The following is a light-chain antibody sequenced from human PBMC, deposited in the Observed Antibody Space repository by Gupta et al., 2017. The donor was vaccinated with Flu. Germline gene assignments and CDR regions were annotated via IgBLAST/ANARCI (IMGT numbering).Light chain of an antibody. CDR1: SSDVGGYNF. J-gene: IGLJ2*01. V-gene: IGLV2-8*01. CDR2: EVN. CDR3: SSYAVSNYLV. Sequence: SSDVGGYNFVSWYQQYPGKAPKLLIYEVNKRPSGVPDRFSGSKSGNTASLTVSGLQAEDEADYYCSSYAVSNYLVFGGGTELTVL.